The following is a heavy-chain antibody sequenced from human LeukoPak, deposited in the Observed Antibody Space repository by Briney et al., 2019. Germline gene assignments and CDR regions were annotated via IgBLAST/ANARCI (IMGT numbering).Heavy chain of an antibody. CDR2: IYYSGST. J-gene: IGHJ6*03. D-gene: IGHD6-13*01. CDR1: GDSISRYY. Sequence: SETLSLTCTVSGDSISRYYWSWIRQPPGKGLEWIGHIYYSGSTNYNPSLKSRVTISGDTSKNQFSLKLYSVTAADAAVYYCVRGGSSSWPYYYYYMDVWGKGTTVTVSS. CDR3: VRGGSSSWPYYYYYMDV. V-gene: IGHV4-59*01.